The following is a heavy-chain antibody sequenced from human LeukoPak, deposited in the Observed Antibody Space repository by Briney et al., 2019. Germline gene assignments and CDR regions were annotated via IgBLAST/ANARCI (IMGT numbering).Heavy chain of an antibody. Sequence: KTSETLSLTCVVSGGSLSTHHWSWIQQSPGRGLEWIGYISDSGSTNYNPSLKSRVTISVDTSKNQFSLMLSSVTAADTAVYYCARGYDSSAYYPFNYWGQGTLVTVSS. J-gene: IGHJ4*02. CDR3: ARGYDSSAYYPFNY. CDR2: ISDSGST. CDR1: GGSLSTHH. V-gene: IGHV4-59*11. D-gene: IGHD3-22*01.